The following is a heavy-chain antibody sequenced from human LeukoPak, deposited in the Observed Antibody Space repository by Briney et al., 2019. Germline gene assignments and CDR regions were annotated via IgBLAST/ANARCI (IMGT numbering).Heavy chain of an antibody. V-gene: IGHV4-39*01. D-gene: IGHD2-8*01. CDR1: GGSLSSSSYY. CDR3: ARAAIVLMVYAIGMDV. CDR2: IYYSGST. J-gene: IGHJ6*02. Sequence: SETLSLTCTVSGGSLSSSSYYWGWIRQPPGKGLEWIGSIYYSGSTYYNPSLKGRVTISVDTSKNQFSLKLSSVTAADTAVYYCARAAIVLMVYAIGMDVWGQGTTVTVSS.